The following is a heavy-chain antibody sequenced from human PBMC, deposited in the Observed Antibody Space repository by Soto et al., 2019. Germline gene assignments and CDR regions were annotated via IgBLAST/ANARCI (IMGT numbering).Heavy chain of an antibody. CDR3: ARGSVVAIDY. Sequence: QLQLQESGSGLVKPSQTLSLTCAVSGGSISSSGDSWSWIRQPPGKGLEWIGYIYHGSTYYNPSLKSRVTISVDRSKNQFSLKLSSVTAADTAVYYCARGSVVAIDYWGQGTLVTVSS. V-gene: IGHV4-30-2*01. CDR2: IYHGST. CDR1: GGSISSSGDS. J-gene: IGHJ4*02. D-gene: IGHD2-21*01.